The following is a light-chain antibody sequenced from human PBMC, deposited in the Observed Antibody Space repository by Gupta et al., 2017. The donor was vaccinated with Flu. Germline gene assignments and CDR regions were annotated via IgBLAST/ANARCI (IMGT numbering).Light chain of an antibody. CDR3: HQYYRRLA. J-gene: IGKJ1*01. CDR2: KAS. CDR1: QSISTW. V-gene: IGKV1-5*03. Sequence: SPSTRSASVGDRVTITCRASQSISTWLAWYQQKPGKAPKLLIYKASSLESGVPSRFSGSGSGTEFTLTISSLQPDDLATYYCHQYYRRLAFGQGTKVEIK.